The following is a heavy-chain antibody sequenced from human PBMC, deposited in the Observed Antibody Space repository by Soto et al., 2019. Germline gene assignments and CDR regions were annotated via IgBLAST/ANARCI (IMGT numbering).Heavy chain of an antibody. CDR1: GFTFSSYW. CDR3: AKGGGVVVKHFEY. J-gene: IGHJ4*02. CDR2: ISHSGGST. Sequence: GGSLRLSCAASGFTFSSYWMSWFRQAPGKGLEWVSAISHSGGSTYYADSVKGRITISRDNSKNTVYLQMNSLRAEDAAVYYCAKGGGVVVKHFEYWGQGTLVTVSS. D-gene: IGHD3-16*02. V-gene: IGHV3-23*01.